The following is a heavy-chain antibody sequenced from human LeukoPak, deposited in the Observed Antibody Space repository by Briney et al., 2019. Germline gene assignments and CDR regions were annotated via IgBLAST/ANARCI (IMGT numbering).Heavy chain of an antibody. CDR3: AREGDSSSVGWFDP. CDR2: INHSGTT. Sequence: SETLSLTCAVYGGSFSGYSWTWIRQPPGKGLEWIGEINHSGTTDYNPSLQSRVTISVDTSKNQFSLKLSSVTAADTAVYYCAREGDSSSVGWFDPWGQGTLVTVSS. V-gene: IGHV4-34*01. J-gene: IGHJ5*02. CDR1: GGSFSGYS. D-gene: IGHD6-13*01.